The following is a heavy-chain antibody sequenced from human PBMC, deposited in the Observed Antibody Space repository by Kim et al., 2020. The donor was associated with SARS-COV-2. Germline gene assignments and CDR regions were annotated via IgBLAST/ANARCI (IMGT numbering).Heavy chain of an antibody. V-gene: IGHV4-34*01. CDR3: ARGGISVYYYYGMDV. J-gene: IGHJ6*02. Sequence: PSLKSRVTISVDTSKNQFSLKLSSVTAADTAVYYCARGGISVYYYYGMDVWGQGTTVTVSS. D-gene: IGHD3-3*01.